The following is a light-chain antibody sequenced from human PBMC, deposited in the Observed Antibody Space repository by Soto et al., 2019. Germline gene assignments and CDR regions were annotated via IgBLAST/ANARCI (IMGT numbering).Light chain of an antibody. V-gene: IGLV2-14*02. CDR2: EAT. CDR1: SSDVGSSNL. CDR3: SSYAGSNVYV. Sequence: QSALTQPASVSGSPGQSITISCTGTSSDVGSSNLVSWYQHYPGKVPKLMLYEATKRPSGVPDRFSGSKSGNTASLTVSGLQAEDEADYYCSSYAGSNVYVFGTGTKLTVL. J-gene: IGLJ1*01.